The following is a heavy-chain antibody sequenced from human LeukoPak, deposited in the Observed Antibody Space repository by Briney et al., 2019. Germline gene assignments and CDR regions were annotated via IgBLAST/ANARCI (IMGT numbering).Heavy chain of an antibody. J-gene: IGHJ4*02. CDR2: INPNSGGT. D-gene: IGHD5-24*01. CDR3: ARGSDGYNSAAEDY. CDR1: GYTFTRYY. V-gene: IGHV1-2*02. Sequence: ASVKVSCKASGYTFTRYYMHWVRQAPGRGLEWMGWINPNSGGTNYAQKFQGRVTMTRDTSISTAYMELSRLRSDDTAVYYCARGSDGYNSAAEDYWGQGTLVTVSS.